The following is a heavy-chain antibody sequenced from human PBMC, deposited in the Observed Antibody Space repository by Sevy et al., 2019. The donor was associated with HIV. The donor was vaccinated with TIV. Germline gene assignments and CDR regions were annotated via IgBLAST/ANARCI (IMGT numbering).Heavy chain of an antibody. J-gene: IGHJ4*02. CDR1: GFTFNNYG. CDR3: ARDNRLAVSSFDY. CDR2: IWSDGTNA. D-gene: IGHD6-19*01. Sequence: GGSLRLSCAASGFTFNNYGMHWVRQAPGKGLEWVAGIWSDGTNAYYADSVKGRFAVSRANSKDTLYLQMNSLRAEDTAVYYCARDNRLAVSSFDYWGQGTLVTVSS. V-gene: IGHV3-33*01.